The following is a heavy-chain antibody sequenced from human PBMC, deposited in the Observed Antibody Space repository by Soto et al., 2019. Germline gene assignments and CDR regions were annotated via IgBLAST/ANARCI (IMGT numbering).Heavy chain of an antibody. CDR2: ITPYNGNA. D-gene: IGHD1-26*01. Sequence: QVHLVQSGAVVENHGASVKVSCKASGYTFTNFGINWVRQAPGQGLEWMGLITPYNGNANYPQKHQDRLTITTDTSTNTAYVELRSLRSDDTAVYFCARARMFSGAHHDYWGQGTRVTVAS. CDR1: GYTFTNFG. J-gene: IGHJ4*02. V-gene: IGHV1-18*04. CDR3: ARARMFSGAHHDY.